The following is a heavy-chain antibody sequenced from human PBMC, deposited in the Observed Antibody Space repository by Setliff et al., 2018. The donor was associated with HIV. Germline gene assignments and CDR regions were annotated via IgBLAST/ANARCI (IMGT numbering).Heavy chain of an antibody. Sequence: GASVKVSCKASGGTFRSYGISWVRRAPGQGPEWMAGIIPMFGTTNYAQKFQGRVTITADESTSTAYMELSSLRSDDTAVYYCARVAEMATIGYNYFYMDVWGQGTTVTVSS. D-gene: IGHD5-12*01. V-gene: IGHV1-69*13. J-gene: IGHJ6*03. CDR2: IIPMFGTT. CDR3: ARVAEMATIGYNYFYMDV. CDR1: GGTFRSYG.